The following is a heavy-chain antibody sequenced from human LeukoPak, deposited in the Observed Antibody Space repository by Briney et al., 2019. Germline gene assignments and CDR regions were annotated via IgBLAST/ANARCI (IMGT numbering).Heavy chain of an antibody. D-gene: IGHD6-6*01. Sequence: SETLSLTCTISDGSISTYYWSRIRQPPGKGLEWIGYVYYSGSADYNPSLRSRVTLSVDTSKNQFSLTLTSVTAADTAMYYCATTTIGSSSSYYFDYWGRGTLVTVSS. CDR2: VYYSGSA. CDR1: DGSISTYY. J-gene: IGHJ4*02. V-gene: IGHV4-59*03. CDR3: ATTTIGSSSSYYFDY.